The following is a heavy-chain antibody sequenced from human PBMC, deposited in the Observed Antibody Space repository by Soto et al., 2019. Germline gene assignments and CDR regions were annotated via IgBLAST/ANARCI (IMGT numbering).Heavy chain of an antibody. CDR2: IYYSGST. J-gene: IGHJ4*02. D-gene: IGHD3-22*01. V-gene: IGHV4-39*01. Sequence: WETLSLTFTVSCGSISSRSYDWGWIRQPPGKGLEWIGSIYYSGSTYYNPSLKSRVTISVDTSKNQFSLKLSSVTAADTAVYYCARQRRYYDSSGYSGFDFDYWGQGTLVTVSS. CDR3: ARQRRYYDSSGYSGFDFDY. CDR1: CGSISSRSYD.